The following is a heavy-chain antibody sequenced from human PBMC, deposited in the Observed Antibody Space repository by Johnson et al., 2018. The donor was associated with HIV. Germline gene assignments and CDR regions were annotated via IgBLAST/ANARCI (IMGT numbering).Heavy chain of an antibody. D-gene: IGHD4-17*01. CDR2: IKQDGSAK. CDR3: ARGDEDDGGYVDAFDI. J-gene: IGHJ3*02. Sequence: VQLVESGGGLVQPGGSLRLSCAASGFTFSSYWMSWVRQAPGKGLEWVANIKQDGSAKYYVDSVKGRFTISRDNAENSLYLQMNSLRGEDTAVYYCARGDEDDGGYVDAFDIWGQGTMVTVSS. CDR1: GFTFSSYW. V-gene: IGHV3-7*01.